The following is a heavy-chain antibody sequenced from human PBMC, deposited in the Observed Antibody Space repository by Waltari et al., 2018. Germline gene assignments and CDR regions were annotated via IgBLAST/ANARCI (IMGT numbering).Heavy chain of an antibody. D-gene: IGHD1-26*01. CDR3: AKDSAYSGSYLDY. V-gene: IGHV3-30*02. CDR1: GSTFRSYG. CDR2: IRYDGSNK. J-gene: IGHJ4*02. Sequence: QVQLVESGGGVVQPGGSLRLSGAASGSTFRSYGSPGVREAPGKGLGWVAFIRYDGSNKYYADSVKGRFTISRDNSKNTLYLQMNSLRAEDTAVYYCAKDSAYSGSYLDYWGQGTLVTVSS.